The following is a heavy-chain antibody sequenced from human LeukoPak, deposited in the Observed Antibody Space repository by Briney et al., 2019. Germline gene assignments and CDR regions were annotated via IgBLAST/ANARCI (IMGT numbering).Heavy chain of an antibody. CDR3: TRLDRHSSSWYVGDQNWFDP. CDR1: GFTFSGSA. J-gene: IGHJ5*02. V-gene: IGHV3-73*01. CDR2: IRSKANSYAT. Sequence: PGGSLRLSCAASGFTFSGSAMHWVRQASGKGLEWVGRIRSKANSYATAYAASVKGRFTISRDDSKNTAYLQMNSLKTEDTAVYYCTRLDRHSSSWYVGDQNWFDPWGQGTLVTVSS. D-gene: IGHD6-13*01.